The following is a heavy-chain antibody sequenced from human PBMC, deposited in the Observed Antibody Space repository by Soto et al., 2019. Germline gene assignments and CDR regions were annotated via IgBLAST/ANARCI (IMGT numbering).Heavy chain of an antibody. V-gene: IGHV5-51*01. Sequence: GESLKISCKGSGYSFTNYLIGWVRQMPGKGLEWMGIIYPVDSDTRYSPSFQGQVTISADKSISTAYLQWSTLKASDTAVYFCARGHGSGSYWLDYWGQGTLVTVSS. CDR1: GYSFTNYL. J-gene: IGHJ4*02. CDR2: IYPVDSDT. D-gene: IGHD3-10*01. CDR3: ARGHGSGSYWLDY.